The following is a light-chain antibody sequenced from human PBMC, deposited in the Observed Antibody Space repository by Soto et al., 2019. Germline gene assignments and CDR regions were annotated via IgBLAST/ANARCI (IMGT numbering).Light chain of an antibody. V-gene: IGLV2-14*01. CDR1: SSDVGLYDY. Sequence: QSVLTQPASVSGSPGQSITISCTGTSSDVGLYDYVSWYQQHPGKAPQLMIYAVSNRHSGVSNRFSDSKSGNTASLFISGLQAEDEADYYCSSYTSDSSYVFGSGTKVTVL. J-gene: IGLJ1*01. CDR3: SSYTSDSSYV. CDR2: AVS.